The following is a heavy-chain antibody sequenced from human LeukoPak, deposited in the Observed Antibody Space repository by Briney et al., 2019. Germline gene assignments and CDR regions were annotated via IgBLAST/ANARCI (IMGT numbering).Heavy chain of an antibody. Sequence: ASVKVSCTASGYTFTDYYLHWVRQAPGQGLEWMGWINPNSGGTNYAQKFQGRVTMTRDTSISTAYMELSRLRSDDTALYYCARLGLVQYSYYGLDVWGQGTTVTVSS. CDR1: GYTFTDYY. J-gene: IGHJ6*02. D-gene: IGHD3/OR15-3a*01. CDR3: ARLGLVQYSYYGLDV. V-gene: IGHV1-2*02. CDR2: INPNSGGT.